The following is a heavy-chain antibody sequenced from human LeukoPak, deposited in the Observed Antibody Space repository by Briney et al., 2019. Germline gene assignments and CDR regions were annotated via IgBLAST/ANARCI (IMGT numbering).Heavy chain of an antibody. CDR2: ISHSGST. D-gene: IGHD3-22*01. CDR3: ARGPPTDYYDSSGFYYVFDY. CDR1: GGSFSGYY. Sequence: SETLSLTCAVYGGSFSGYYWSWIRQPPGKGLEWIGEISHSGSTNYNPSLKSRVTISVDTSKNQLSLKLSSVTAADTAVYFCARGPPTDYYDSSGFYYVFDYWGQGTLVTVSS. J-gene: IGHJ4*02. V-gene: IGHV4-34*01.